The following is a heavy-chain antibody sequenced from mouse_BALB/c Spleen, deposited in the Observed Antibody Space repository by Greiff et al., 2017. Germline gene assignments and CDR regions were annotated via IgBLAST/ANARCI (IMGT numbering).Heavy chain of an antibody. V-gene: IGHV2-6-7*01. J-gene: IGHJ3*01. CDR2: IWGDGST. CDR3: AREGGLYDYDWFAY. CDR1: GFSLTGYG. Sequence: VQLVESGPGLVAPSQSLSITCTVSGFSLTGYGVNWVRQPPGKGLEWLGMIWGDGSTDYNSALKSRLSISKDNSKSQVFLKMNSLQTDDTARYYCAREGGLYDYDWFAYWGQGTLVTVSA. D-gene: IGHD2-4*01.